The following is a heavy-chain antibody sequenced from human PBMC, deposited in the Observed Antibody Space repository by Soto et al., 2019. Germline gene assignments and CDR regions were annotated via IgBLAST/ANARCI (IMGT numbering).Heavy chain of an antibody. CDR3: AKEGRVPAAMVGAFDI. Sequence: GGSLRLSCAASGFTFSSYAMSWVRQAPGKGLEWVSAISGSGGSTYYADSVKGRFTISRDNSKNTLYLQMNSLRAEDTAVYYCAKEGRVPAAMVGAFDIWDQGTMVTVSS. CDR2: ISGSGGST. D-gene: IGHD2-2*01. J-gene: IGHJ3*02. V-gene: IGHV3-23*01. CDR1: GFTFSSYA.